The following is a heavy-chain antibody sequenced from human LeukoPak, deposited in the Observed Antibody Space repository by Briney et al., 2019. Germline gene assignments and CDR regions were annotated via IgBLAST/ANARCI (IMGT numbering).Heavy chain of an antibody. CDR2: INHSGST. CDR3: ARVYYYYMDV. CDR1: GGSFSGYY. V-gene: IGHV4-34*01. Sequence: MSSETLSLTCAVYGGSFSGYYWSWIRQPPGKGLEWIGEINHSGSTNYNPSLKSRVTISVDTSKNQFSLKLSSVTAADTAVYYCARVYYYYMDVWGKGTTVTVSS. J-gene: IGHJ6*03.